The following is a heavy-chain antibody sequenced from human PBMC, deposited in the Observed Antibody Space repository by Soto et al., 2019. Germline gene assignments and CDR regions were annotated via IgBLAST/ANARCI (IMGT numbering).Heavy chain of an antibody. CDR1: GGSFSGYY. CDR3: ALTTESYYFDY. J-gene: IGHJ4*02. V-gene: IGHV4-34*01. Sequence: NPSETLSLTCAVYGGSFSGYYWSWIRQPPGKGLEWIGEINHSGSTNYSPSLKSRVTISVDTSKNQFSLKLSSVTAADTAVYYCALTTESYYFDYRGQGTLVTVSS. CDR2: INHSGST. D-gene: IGHD3-22*01.